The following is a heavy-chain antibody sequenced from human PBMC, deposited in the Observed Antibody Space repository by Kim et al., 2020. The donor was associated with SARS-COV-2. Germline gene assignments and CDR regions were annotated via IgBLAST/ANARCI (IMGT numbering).Heavy chain of an antibody. J-gene: IGHJ5*02. CDR2: INPTGGST. V-gene: IGHV1-46*01. CDR1: GYTFTSYY. D-gene: IGHD3-10*01. Sequence: ASVKVSCKASGYTFTSYYMHWVRQAPGQGLEWVGIINPTGGSTTYAQKFQGRVTVTRDTSTSTVYMELSSLRSEDTAVYYCARVGGTMVQGVIKSYFDPWGQGSLVPVSS. CDR3: ARVGGTMVQGVIKSYFDP.